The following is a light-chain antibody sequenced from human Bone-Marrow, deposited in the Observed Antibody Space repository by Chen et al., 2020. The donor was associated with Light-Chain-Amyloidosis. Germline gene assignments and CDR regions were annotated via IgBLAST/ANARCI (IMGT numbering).Light chain of an antibody. V-gene: IGLV6-57*01. Sequence: NFMLTQPHSVSESPGKTVIISCTRSSGSIATNYVQWYQQRPGSSPTTVIYEEDPRPSGVPDRFSGSIDRSSKSASLTISGLKTEDEADYYCQSYQGSSQGVFGGGTKLTVL. J-gene: IGLJ3*02. CDR3: QSYQGSSQGV. CDR2: EED. CDR1: SGSIATNY.